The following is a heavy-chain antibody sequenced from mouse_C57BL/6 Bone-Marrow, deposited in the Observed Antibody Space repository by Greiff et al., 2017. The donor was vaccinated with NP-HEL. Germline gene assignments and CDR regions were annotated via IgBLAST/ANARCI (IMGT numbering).Heavy chain of an antibody. D-gene: IGHD1-1*01. Sequence: EVHLVESGGGLVQPGGSLKLSCAASGFTFSDYYMYWVRQTPEKRLEWVAYISNGGGSTYYPDTVKGRFTISRDNAKNTLYLQMSRLKSEDTAMYYCARQEFITTVVAFYWYFDVWGTGTTVTVSS. CDR2: ISNGGGST. V-gene: IGHV5-12*01. CDR1: GFTFSDYY. CDR3: ARQEFITTVVAFYWYFDV. J-gene: IGHJ1*03.